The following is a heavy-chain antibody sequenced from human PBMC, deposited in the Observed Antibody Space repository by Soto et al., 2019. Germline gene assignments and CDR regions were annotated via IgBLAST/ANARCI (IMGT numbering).Heavy chain of an antibody. CDR1: GFTFSSYG. Sequence: QVQLVESGGGVVQPGRSLRLSCAASGFTFSSYGMHWVRQAPGKGLEWVAGVSYDGNDKDYAESVKGRLTISRDNSKNTYYLQMNSLRIEDTAVYYCARGTGNNWNYIWFDPWGQGTLVTVSS. V-gene: IGHV3-30*03. D-gene: IGHD1-7*01. CDR2: VSYDGNDK. J-gene: IGHJ5*02. CDR3: ARGTGNNWNYIWFDP.